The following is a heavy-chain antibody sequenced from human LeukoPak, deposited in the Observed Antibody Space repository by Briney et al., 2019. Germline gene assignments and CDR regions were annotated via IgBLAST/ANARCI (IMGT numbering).Heavy chain of an antibody. CDR3: ARIRDGYNDAYDI. CDR2: IIPIFGTA. V-gene: IGHV1-69*05. D-gene: IGHD5-24*01. J-gene: IGHJ3*02. CDR1: GGTFSNYA. Sequence: SVKVSCKASGGTFSNYAITWVRQAPGQGLEWMGGIIPIFGTANYAQNFQGRVTMTRDTSTSTVYMELSSLRSEDTAIYYCARIRDGYNDAYDIWGQGTVVTVPS.